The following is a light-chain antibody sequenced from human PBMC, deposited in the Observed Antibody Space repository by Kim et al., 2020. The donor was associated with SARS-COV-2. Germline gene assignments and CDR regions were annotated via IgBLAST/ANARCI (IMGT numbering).Light chain of an antibody. CDR2: DAA. CDR1: EDVSDY. V-gene: IGKV1-33*01. J-gene: IGKJ5*01. Sequence: ASVGDRVTITCQASEDVSDYFNWYHQKPGEAPQVLIRDAANLESGVPSRFSRGGYGTEFSLTISSVQPEDMGTYYCQQYDAPPFTFGQGTRLEIK. CDR3: QQYDAPPFT.